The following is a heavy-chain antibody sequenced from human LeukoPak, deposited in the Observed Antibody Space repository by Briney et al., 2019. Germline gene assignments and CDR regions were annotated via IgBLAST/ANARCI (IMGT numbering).Heavy chain of an antibody. CDR2: INPNSGGT. CDR3: ARDYDRSGYYPASTWWFDP. V-gene: IGHV1-2*02. CDR1: GYTFTGYY. Sequence: ASVKVSCKASGYTFTGYYLHCVRQAPGQGLEWMGWINPNSGGTNYAQKCQGRVTMTRDTSISTAYMELSRLRSDDTAVYYCARDYDRSGYYPASTWWFDPWGQGTLVTVSS. D-gene: IGHD3-22*01. J-gene: IGHJ5*02.